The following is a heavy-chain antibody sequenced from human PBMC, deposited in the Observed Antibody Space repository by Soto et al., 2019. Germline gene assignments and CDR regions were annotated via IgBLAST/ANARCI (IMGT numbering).Heavy chain of an antibody. Sequence: EVQLVESGGGLVQPGGSLRLSCAASGFTFSSYSMNWDRQAPGGRLEWVAYISYSSSTIYYADSVKSRFTISRDNAKDSLYLQMTSLTAEDTALYYCARRHSDSDDWGQGTLVTVSS. CDR1: GFTFSSYS. V-gene: IGHV3-48*01. CDR3: ARRHSDSDD. CDR2: ISYSSSTI. D-gene: IGHD3-9*01. J-gene: IGHJ4*02.